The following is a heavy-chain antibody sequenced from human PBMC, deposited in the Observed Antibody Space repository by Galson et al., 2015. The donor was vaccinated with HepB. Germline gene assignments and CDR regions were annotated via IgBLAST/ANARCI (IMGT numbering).Heavy chain of an antibody. D-gene: IGHD6-13*01. Sequence: SVKVSCKASGYTFTGYYMHWVRQAPGQGLEWMGWINPNSGGTNYAQKFQGRVTMTRDTSISTAYMELSRLRSDDTAVYYCARGIAAAGIPFGVWGQGTLVTVSS. CDR2: INPNSGGT. CDR1: GYTFTGYY. CDR3: ARGIAAAGIPFGV. V-gene: IGHV1-2*02. J-gene: IGHJ4*02.